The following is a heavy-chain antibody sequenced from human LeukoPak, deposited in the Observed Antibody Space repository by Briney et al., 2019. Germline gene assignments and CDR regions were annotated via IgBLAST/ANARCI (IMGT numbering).Heavy chain of an antibody. D-gene: IGHD3-10*01. V-gene: IGHV4-34*01. CDR3: ARLPTLWFGETGFDY. Sequence: PSETLSLTCAVYGGSFSGYYWRWVSQPPGKGLEWIGEINHSGSTNYNPSLRSRVTISVDTSKNQFSLKLSSVTAADTAVYYCARLPTLWFGETGFDYWGQGTLVTVSS. CDR2: INHSGST. CDR1: GGSFSGYY. J-gene: IGHJ4*02.